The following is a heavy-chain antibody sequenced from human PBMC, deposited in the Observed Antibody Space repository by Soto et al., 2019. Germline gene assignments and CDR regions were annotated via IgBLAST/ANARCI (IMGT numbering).Heavy chain of an antibody. CDR3: ARTPDCTNGVCSAGFDY. D-gene: IGHD2-8*01. J-gene: IGHJ4*02. CDR1: GFTFSDYY. V-gene: IGHV3-11*06. CDR2: ISSSSSYT. Sequence: GGSLRLSCAASGFTFSDYYMSWIRQAPGKGPEWVSYISSSSSYTNYADSVKGRFTISRDNAKNSLYLQMNSLRAEDTAVYYCARTPDCTNGVCSAGFDYWGQGTLVTVSS.